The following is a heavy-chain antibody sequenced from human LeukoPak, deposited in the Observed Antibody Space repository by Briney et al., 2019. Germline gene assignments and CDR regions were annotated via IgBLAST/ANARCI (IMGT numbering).Heavy chain of an antibody. V-gene: IGHV4-39*01. J-gene: IGHJ5*02. Sequence: PSETLSLTCTVSGGSISSSSYYWGWIRQLPGTGLEWIGSIYYSGSTYYNPSLKSRVTISVDTSKNQFSLKLSSVTAADTAVYYCARAIAAAGTARGWFDPWGQGTLVTVSS. CDR2: IYYSGST. CDR3: ARAIAAAGTARGWFDP. CDR1: GGSISSSSYY. D-gene: IGHD6-13*01.